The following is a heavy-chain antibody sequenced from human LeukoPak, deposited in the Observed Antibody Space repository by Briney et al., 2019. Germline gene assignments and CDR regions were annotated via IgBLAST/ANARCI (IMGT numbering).Heavy chain of an antibody. D-gene: IGHD2-21*02. Sequence: GGSLRLSCAASGFTFDDYAMHWVRQAPGKGLEWVSGISWNSGSIGYADSVKGRFTISRDNAKNSLYLQMNSLRAEDTALYYCAKVSCGGDYYTFDYWGQGTLVTVSS. CDR1: GFTFDDYA. J-gene: IGHJ4*02. CDR3: AKVSCGGDYYTFDY. V-gene: IGHV3-9*01. CDR2: ISWNSGSI.